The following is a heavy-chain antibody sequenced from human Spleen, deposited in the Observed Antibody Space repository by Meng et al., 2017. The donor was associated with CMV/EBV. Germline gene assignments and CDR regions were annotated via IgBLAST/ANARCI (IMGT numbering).Heavy chain of an antibody. J-gene: IGHJ5*02. CDR2: IYHTGST. CDR3: ARVREHTSLGNYWFDP. V-gene: IGHV4-30-4*01. Sequence: LRLSCIVSGASISSGNFYWSWIRQLPGKGMEWVGYIYHTGSTKYNPSLKSRVTVSMDTTKNHSSLRLSSVTAADTAVYYCARVREHTSLGNYWFDPWGQGTLVTVSS. D-gene: IGHD5-18*01. CDR1: GASISSGNFY.